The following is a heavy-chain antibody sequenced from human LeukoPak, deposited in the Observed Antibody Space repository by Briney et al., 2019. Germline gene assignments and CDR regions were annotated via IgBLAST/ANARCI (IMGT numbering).Heavy chain of an antibody. CDR2: ISSDGSST. J-gene: IGHJ4*02. Sequence: GGSLRLSCAASGFTFSSYWMHWVRQAPGRGLVWVSRISSDGSSTIYADSVKGRFTISRDNAKNTLYLQMDSLRAEDTAVYYCARDWGGYGPTSHDYWGQGTLVTVSS. CDR3: ARDWGGYGPTSHDY. D-gene: IGHD3-16*01. CDR1: GFTFSSYW. V-gene: IGHV3-74*01.